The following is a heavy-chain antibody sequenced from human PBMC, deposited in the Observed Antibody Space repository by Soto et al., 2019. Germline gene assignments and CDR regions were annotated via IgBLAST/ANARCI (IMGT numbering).Heavy chain of an antibody. D-gene: IGHD3-22*01. CDR3: ARFSYDSSGYYDY. CDR1: GGSISSINW. J-gene: IGHJ4*02. Sequence: SETLSLTCAVSGGSISSINWWSWVRQPPGKGLEWIGEIYHSGSTNYNPSLKSRVTISVDKSKNQFSLKLSSVTAADTAVYYCARFSYDSSGYYDYWGQGTLVTVSS. V-gene: IGHV4-4*02. CDR2: IYHSGST.